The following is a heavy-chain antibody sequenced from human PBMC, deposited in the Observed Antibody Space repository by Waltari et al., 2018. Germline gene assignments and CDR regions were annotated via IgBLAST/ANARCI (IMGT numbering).Heavy chain of an antibody. CDR1: GFTVSSNY. J-gene: IGHJ6*02. CDR2: IYSGGST. CDR3: ARENSSSSPPNSGYYYYGMDV. D-gene: IGHD6-6*01. Sequence: EVQLVESGGGLVQPGGSLRLSCAASGFTVSSNYMSWVRQAPGKGLEWVSVIYSGGSTYYADSVKGRFTISRDNSENTLYLQMNSLRAEDTAVYYCARENSSSSPPNSGYYYYGMDVWGQGTTVTVSS. V-gene: IGHV3-66*02.